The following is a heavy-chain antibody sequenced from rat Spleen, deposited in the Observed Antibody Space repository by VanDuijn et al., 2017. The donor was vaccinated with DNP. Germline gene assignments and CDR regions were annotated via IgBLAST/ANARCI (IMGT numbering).Heavy chain of an antibody. V-gene: IGHV5-7*01. Sequence: EVHLVESGGGLVQPGRSLKLSCAASGFTFSDYNMAWVRQAPKKGLEWVATISYDGSSTYYRDSVKGRFTISRNNAKSTLYLQMDSLRSEDTATYYCARDDYGSYGAMDAWGQGVMVTVSS. D-gene: IGHD1-3*01. CDR1: GFTFSDYN. J-gene: IGHJ2*01. CDR2: ISYDGSST. CDR3: ARDDYGSYGAMDA.